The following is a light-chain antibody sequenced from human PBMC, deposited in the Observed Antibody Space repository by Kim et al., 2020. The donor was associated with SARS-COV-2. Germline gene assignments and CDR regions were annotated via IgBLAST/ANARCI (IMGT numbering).Light chain of an antibody. CDR2: WAS. J-gene: IGKJ2*03. CDR3: QQSYSTTPS. Sequence: ATIHCKSRHTGLYTSTNKNYLTWYTQKTGQAPKLLVYWASIRGSEVSARFSGHGSETAFTLPIRSLQAEDVAVLSCQQSYSTTPSFGQGTKLAIK. V-gene: IGKV4-1*01. CDR1: HTGLYTSTNKNY.